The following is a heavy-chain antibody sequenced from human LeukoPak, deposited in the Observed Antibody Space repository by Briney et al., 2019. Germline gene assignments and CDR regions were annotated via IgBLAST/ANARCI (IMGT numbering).Heavy chain of an antibody. V-gene: IGHV3-23*01. D-gene: IGHD4-11*01. CDR3: AKDLTTLTTRPDY. Sequence: PGGSLRLSCAASGFTFSSYAMSWVRQAPGKGLEWVSAISGSGGSTYYADSVKGRFTISRDTSKGTMYLQMSSLRAEDTAIYFCAKDLTTLTTRPDYWGQGALVTVSS. CDR2: ISGSGGST. J-gene: IGHJ4*02. CDR1: GFTFSSYA.